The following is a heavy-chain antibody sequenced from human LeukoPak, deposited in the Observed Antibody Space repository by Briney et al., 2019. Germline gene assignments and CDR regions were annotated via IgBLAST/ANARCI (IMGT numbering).Heavy chain of an antibody. Sequence: PGGSLRLSCAASGFTFNSYSMNWVRQAPGKGLEWVSSISSSSSSIYYTDSVKGRFTVSRDNAKNSLTLQMNSLRVEDTAVYYCARETSSRRGFDLWGQGTMVTVSS. D-gene: IGHD1-14*01. CDR3: ARETSSRRGFDL. V-gene: IGHV3-21*01. J-gene: IGHJ3*01. CDR2: ISSSSSSI. CDR1: GFTFNSYS.